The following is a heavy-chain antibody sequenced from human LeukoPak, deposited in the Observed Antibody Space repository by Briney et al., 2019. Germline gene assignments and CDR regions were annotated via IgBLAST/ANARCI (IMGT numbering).Heavy chain of an antibody. CDR1: GFTFSSYE. D-gene: IGHD5-12*01. Sequence: GGSLRLSCAASGFTFSSYEMNWVRQAPGKGLEWVSYISGSGSSIYYADSVKGRFTISRDNAKNSLYLQMNSLRAEDTAVYYCARILRHTGRLGTIVATIRRYYSNGMDVWGQGTTVTVSS. J-gene: IGHJ6*02. V-gene: IGHV3-48*03. CDR2: ISGSGSSI. CDR3: ARILRHTGRLGTIVATIRRYYSNGMDV.